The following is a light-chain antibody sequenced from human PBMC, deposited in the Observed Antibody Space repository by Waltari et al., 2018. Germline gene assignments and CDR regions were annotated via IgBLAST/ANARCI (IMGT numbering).Light chain of an antibody. J-gene: IGKJ1*01. CDR2: LGS. V-gene: IGKV2-28*01. CDR3: MQSLQTIPWT. Sequence: DIVMTQSPLSLPVTPGEPASISCRSSQSLLHSNGYNYLDWYLQKPGQSPQLLIYLGSNRASGVPDRFSGSGSGTHFTLEISRVEAEDVGIYYCMQSLQTIPWTFGQGTRVEIK. CDR1: QSLLHSNGYNY.